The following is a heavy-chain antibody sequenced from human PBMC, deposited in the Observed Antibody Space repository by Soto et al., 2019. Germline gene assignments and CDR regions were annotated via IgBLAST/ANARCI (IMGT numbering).Heavy chain of an antibody. CDR2: ISGSGGST. CDR3: ARSLLHYDILTGSPNYYYYGMDV. V-gene: IGHV3-23*01. D-gene: IGHD3-9*01. J-gene: IGHJ6*02. Sequence: VRQAPGKGLEWVSAISGSGGSTYYADSVKGRFTISRDNSKNTLYLQMNSLRAEDTAVYYCARSLLHYDILTGSPNYYYYGMDVWGQGTTVT.